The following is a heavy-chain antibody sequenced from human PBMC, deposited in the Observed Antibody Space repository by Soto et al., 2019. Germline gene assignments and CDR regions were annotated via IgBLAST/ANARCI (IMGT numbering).Heavy chain of an antibody. CDR3: ARHSGHIFFDY. D-gene: IGHD5-12*01. Sequence: SETLSLTCTVAGGSISSSSYYWGWIRQPPGKGLEWIGSIYYSGSTYYNPSLKSRVTISVDTSKNQFSLKLSSVTAADTAVYYCARHSGHIFFDYWGQGTLVTVSS. J-gene: IGHJ4*02. CDR1: GGSISSSSYY. CDR2: IYYSGST. V-gene: IGHV4-39*01.